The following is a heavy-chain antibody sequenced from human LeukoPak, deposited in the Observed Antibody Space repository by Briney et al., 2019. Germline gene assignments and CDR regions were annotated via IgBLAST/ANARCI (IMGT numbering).Heavy chain of an antibody. J-gene: IGHJ2*01. Sequence: SQTLSLTCTVSGGSISSGDYYWSWIRQPPGKGLEWIGYIYYSGSTYYNPSLKSRVTISVDTSKNQFSLKLSSVTAADTAVYYCARYEATIDWYFDLWGRGTLVTVSS. CDR3: ARYEATIDWYFDL. CDR2: IYYSGST. CDR1: GGSISSGDYY. D-gene: IGHD5-12*01. V-gene: IGHV4-30-4*01.